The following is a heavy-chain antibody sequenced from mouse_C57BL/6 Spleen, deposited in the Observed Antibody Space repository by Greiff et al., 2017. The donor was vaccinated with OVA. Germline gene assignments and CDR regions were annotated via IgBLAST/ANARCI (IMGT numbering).Heavy chain of an antibody. CDR2: ISSGGSYT. D-gene: IGHD3-2*02. J-gene: IGHJ3*01. CDR3: ARQTDSSGYGFAY. V-gene: IGHV5-6*01. CDR1: GFTFSSYG. Sequence: VQLKQSGGDLVKPGGSLKLSCAASGFTFSSYGMSWVRQTPDKRLEWVATISSGGSYTYYPDSVKGRFTISRDNAKNTLYLQMSSLKSEDTAMYYGARQTDSSGYGFAYWGQGTLVTVSA.